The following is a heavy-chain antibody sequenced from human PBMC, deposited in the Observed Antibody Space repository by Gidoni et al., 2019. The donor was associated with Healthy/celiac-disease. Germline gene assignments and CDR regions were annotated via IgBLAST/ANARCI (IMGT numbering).Heavy chain of an antibody. CDR3: AAQEEGGIRF. D-gene: IGHD3-16*01. CDR1: GFTSSSIA. CDR2: ISSTSSTI. J-gene: IGHJ3*01. Sequence: EVQLVESGGGLVQPVGCLRLSCAASGFTSSSIAMYWVRQAPGKGLEWLSYISSTSSTIYYAASVKGRFTISRDNAKNSLYLQMDSLRAGSSADTAMYYCAAQEEGGIRFWGQGTMVTVSS. V-gene: IGHV3-48*04.